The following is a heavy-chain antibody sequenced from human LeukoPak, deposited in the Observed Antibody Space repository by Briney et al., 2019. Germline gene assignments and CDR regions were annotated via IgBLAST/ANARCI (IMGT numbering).Heavy chain of an antibody. V-gene: IGHV3-21*01. D-gene: IGHD2-2*02. Sequence: TAGGSLRLSCAASGFTFSSYSMNWVRQAPGKGLEWVSSISDSSSYIYYADSVKGRFTISRDNAKNSLYLQMNSLRAEDTAVYYCATSNCTRTSCYRGLFDSWGQGTLVTVS. J-gene: IGHJ4*02. CDR1: GFTFSSYS. CDR2: ISDSSSYI. CDR3: ATSNCTRTSCYRGLFDS.